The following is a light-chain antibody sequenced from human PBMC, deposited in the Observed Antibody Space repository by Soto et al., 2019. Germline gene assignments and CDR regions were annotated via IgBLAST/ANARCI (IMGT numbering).Light chain of an antibody. Sequence: EIVMTHSAATLSLSPVDRATLSCRASQSVTSNLAWYQQKPGQAPRLLIYGASTRATGIPARFSGSGSGTEFTLTISSLQSEDFAVYFCQQYNNWPPITFGQGTRLEIK. CDR1: QSVTSN. CDR3: QQYNNWPPIT. J-gene: IGKJ5*01. CDR2: GAS. V-gene: IGKV3-15*01.